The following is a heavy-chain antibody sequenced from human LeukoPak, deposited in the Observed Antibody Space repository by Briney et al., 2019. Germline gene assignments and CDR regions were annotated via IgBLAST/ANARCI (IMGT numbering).Heavy chain of an antibody. D-gene: IGHD6-13*01. Sequence: GTSVEVSCKASGYTFTSYDINWVRQATGQGLEWMGWINPHRSNTGYAQKFQGRVTFTSDTSISTAYMELSSLRSEDTAVYYCARLWGTAGAGDYYSYMDVWGKGITVTVSS. CDR1: GYTFTSYD. CDR2: INPHRSNT. J-gene: IGHJ6*03. CDR3: ARLWGTAGAGDYYSYMDV. V-gene: IGHV1-8*03.